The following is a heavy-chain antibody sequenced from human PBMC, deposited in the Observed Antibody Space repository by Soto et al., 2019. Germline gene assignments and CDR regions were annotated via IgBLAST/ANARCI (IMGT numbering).Heavy chain of an antibody. D-gene: IGHD5-18*01. Sequence: EAQLLESGGGLEHPGGSLRLSCTASGFTFSSYAISLVRQAPGKGLEWFSGISGSGGSTYYADSVKGRFPISRDNSKNTLYLQMNSLRAEDTAVYYCAKGYDLSRYSRIDVWGQGTTVTVSS. J-gene: IGHJ6*02. V-gene: IGHV3-23*01. CDR3: AKGYDLSRYSRIDV. CDR1: GFTFSSYA. CDR2: ISGSGGST.